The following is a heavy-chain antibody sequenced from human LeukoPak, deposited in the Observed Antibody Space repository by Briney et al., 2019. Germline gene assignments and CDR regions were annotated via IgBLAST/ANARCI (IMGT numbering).Heavy chain of an antibody. CDR2: ISSSSSTI. CDR1: GFTFSSYG. D-gene: IGHD2-15*01. J-gene: IGHJ4*02. V-gene: IGHV3-48*01. CDR3: ARTSVAHPRNFDY. Sequence: PGGSLRLSCAASGFTFSSYGMSWVRQAPGKGLEWVSYISSSSSTIYYADSVKGRFTISRDNAKNSLYLQMNSLRAEDTAVYYCARTSVAHPRNFDYWGQGTLVTVSS.